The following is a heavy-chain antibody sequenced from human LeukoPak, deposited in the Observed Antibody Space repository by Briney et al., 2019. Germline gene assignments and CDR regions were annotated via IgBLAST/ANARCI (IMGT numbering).Heavy chain of an antibody. CDR2: IWYDGSNK. J-gene: IGHJ4*02. V-gene: IGHV3-33*01. CDR1: GLTFSSYG. CDR3: SRVVQDVTGADY. D-gene: IGHD3-9*01. Sequence: GGSLRLSCAASGLTFSSYGMHWVRQAPGKGLEWVAVIWYDGSNKYYADSVKGRFTISRDNSKNTLYLQMNSLRAEDTAVYYCSRVVQDVTGADYWGQGTLVIVSS.